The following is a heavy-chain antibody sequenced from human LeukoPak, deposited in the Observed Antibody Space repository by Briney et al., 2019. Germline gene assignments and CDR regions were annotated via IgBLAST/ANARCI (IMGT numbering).Heavy chain of an antibody. V-gene: IGHV3-23*01. D-gene: IGHD3-22*01. Sequence: PGGSLRLSCAASGFTFSSYSMNWVRQAPGKGLEWVSAISGSGGSTYYADSVKGRFTISRDNSKNTLYLQMNSLRAEDTAVYYCAKDQEYYDSSGYYPYDYWGQGTLVTVSS. CDR1: GFTFSSYS. J-gene: IGHJ4*02. CDR3: AKDQEYYDSSGYYPYDY. CDR2: ISGSGGST.